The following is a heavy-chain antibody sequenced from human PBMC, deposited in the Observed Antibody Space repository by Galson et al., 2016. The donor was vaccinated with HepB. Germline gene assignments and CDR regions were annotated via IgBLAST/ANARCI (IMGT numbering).Heavy chain of an antibody. CDR1: GASVSVDNYY. J-gene: IGHJ2*01. CDR2: IYYSGSS. V-gene: IGHV4-61*01. Sequence: SETLSLTCTVSGASVSVDNYYWSWIRQSPGKSLEWIGYIYYSGSSNYNPSLKSRVSISVDTSKNQFSLKLSSVTAADTAVYYCASKGPHWYFDLWGRGTLVTVSS. CDR3: ASKGPHWYFDL.